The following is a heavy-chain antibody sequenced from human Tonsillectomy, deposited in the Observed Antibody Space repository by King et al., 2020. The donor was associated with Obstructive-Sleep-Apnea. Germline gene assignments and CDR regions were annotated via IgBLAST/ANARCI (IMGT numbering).Heavy chain of an antibody. J-gene: IGHJ4*02. D-gene: IGHD6-19*01. CDR3: ASSRYSSGWYGDY. V-gene: IGHV4-39*07. Sequence: LQLQESGPGLVKPSETLSLTCTVSGGSIISSSYYWGWIRQPPGKGLEWIGSIYYSGNTYYNPSLKSRVTISVDTSKNQFSLKLSSVTAADTAIYYCASSRYSSGWYGDYWGQGTLVTVSS. CDR2: IYYSGNT. CDR1: GGSIISSSYY.